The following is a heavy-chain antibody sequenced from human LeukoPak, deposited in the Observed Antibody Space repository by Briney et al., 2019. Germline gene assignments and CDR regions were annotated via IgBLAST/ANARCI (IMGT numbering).Heavy chain of an antibody. CDR3: ASSGGEYSF. D-gene: IGHD5-18*01. CDR1: GFTFSSYE. CDR2: ISSSGSTI. V-gene: IGHV3-48*03. J-gene: IGHJ4*02. Sequence: GGSLRLSCAASGFTFSSYEMNWVRQAPGKGLERVSYISSSGSTIYYADSVKGRFTISRDNAKNSLYPQMNSLRAEDTAVYYCASSGGEYSFWGQGTLVTVSS.